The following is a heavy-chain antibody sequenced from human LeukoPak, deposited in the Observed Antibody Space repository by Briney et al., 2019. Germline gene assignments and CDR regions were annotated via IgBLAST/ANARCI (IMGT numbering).Heavy chain of an antibody. J-gene: IGHJ6*03. CDR1: GGSISSGSHY. CDR3: ARASGGVANEFFAIDYYYYYMDV. Sequence: SETLSLTCTVSGGSISSGSHYWSWIRQPAGKGLEWIGRIYTSGSTNYNPSLKSRVTISVDTSKNQFSLKLSSVTAADTAVYYCARASGGVANEFFAIDYYYYYMDVWGKGTTVTVSS. CDR2: IYTSGST. V-gene: IGHV4-61*02. D-gene: IGHD3-16*01.